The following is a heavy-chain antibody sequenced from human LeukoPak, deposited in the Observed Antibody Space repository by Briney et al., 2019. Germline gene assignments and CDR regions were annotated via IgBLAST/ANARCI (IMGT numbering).Heavy chain of an antibody. J-gene: IGHJ4*02. CDR1: GYTFTSYY. Sequence: ASVKVSCKASGYTFTSYYMHWVRQAPGQGLEWIGIINPSVGSTSYAQKFQGRVTMTRDTSTSTVYMELSSLRSEDTAVYYCAKEYYYDSSGHGSVDYWGQGTLVTVSS. V-gene: IGHV1-46*01. D-gene: IGHD3-22*01. CDR3: AKEYYYDSSGHGSVDY. CDR2: INPSVGST.